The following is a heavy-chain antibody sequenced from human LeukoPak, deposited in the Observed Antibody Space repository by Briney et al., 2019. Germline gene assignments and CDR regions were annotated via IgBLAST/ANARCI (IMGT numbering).Heavy chain of an antibody. Sequence: PSETLSLTCAVSGGPFTRPFWSWIRQTPGKGLEWIGEIDHSGRTDYNPSLEGRVTMSVDTSKNQFSLRLTSVTAADTAAYFCARAERRLNLAQGVFGSHFDSWGQGTLGSVSS. D-gene: IGHD3-10*01. V-gene: IGHV4-34*01. CDR2: IDHSGRT. CDR1: GGPFTRPF. J-gene: IGHJ5*01. CDR3: ARAERRLNLAQGVFGSHFDS.